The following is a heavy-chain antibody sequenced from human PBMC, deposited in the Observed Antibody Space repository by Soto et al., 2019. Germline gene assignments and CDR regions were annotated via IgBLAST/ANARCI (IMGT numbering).Heavy chain of an antibody. CDR3: ARNRITMVRGVISPRFDY. Sequence: GASVKVSCKASGGTFSSYAISWVRQAPGQGLEWMGWILPIIGTTDYAQKFQGRVTMTRNTSISTAYMELSSLRSEDTAVYYCARNRITMVRGVISPRFDYWGQGTLVTVSS. CDR1: GGTFSSYA. CDR2: ILPIIGTT. J-gene: IGHJ4*02. V-gene: IGHV1-8*02. D-gene: IGHD3-10*01.